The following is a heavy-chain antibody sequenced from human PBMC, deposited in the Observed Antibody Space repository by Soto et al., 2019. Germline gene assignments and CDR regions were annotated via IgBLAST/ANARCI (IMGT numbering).Heavy chain of an antibody. CDR2: SYYSGST. J-gene: IGHJ5*02. D-gene: IGHD2-15*01. Sequence: QVQLQESGPGLVKLSQTLSLTCTVSGGSISSGDYYWSWIRQPPGKGLEWIGYSYYSGSTYYNPSLKSRVTISGDRSKNPFSLKLSSVTAADTAVYYCARGYCSGGSCYLAWFDPWGQGTLVTVSS. V-gene: IGHV4-30-4*01. CDR1: GGSISSGDYY. CDR3: ARGYCSGGSCYLAWFDP.